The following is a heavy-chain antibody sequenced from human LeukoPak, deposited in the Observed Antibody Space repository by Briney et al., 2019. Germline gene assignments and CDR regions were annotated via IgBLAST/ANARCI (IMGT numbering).Heavy chain of an antibody. CDR1: GYTFTSYG. V-gene: IGHV1-18*01. CDR2: ISTYNGHT. J-gene: IGHJ6*03. D-gene: IGHD6-13*01. Sequence: ASVKVSCKASGYTFTSYGISWVRQAPGQGLEWMGWISTYNGHTKYAQKLQGRVTMTTDTSTSTAYMELSRLRSDDTAVYYCARVGYSSSWYLGYMDVWGKGTTVTISS. CDR3: ARVGYSSSWYLGYMDV.